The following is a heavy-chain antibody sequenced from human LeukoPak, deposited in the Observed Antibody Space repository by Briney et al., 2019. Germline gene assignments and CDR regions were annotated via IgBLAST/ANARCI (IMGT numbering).Heavy chain of an antibody. CDR2: ISGSGGST. CDR3: AKDETTGTMGFDY. V-gene: IGHV3-23*01. D-gene: IGHD4-11*01. CDR1: GFTFSSYS. J-gene: IGHJ4*02. Sequence: GGSLRLSCAASGFTFSSYSMNWVRQAPGKGLEWVSAISGSGGSTYYADSVKGRFTISRDNSKNTLYLQMNSLRAEDTAVYYCAKDETTGTMGFDYWGQGTLVTVSS.